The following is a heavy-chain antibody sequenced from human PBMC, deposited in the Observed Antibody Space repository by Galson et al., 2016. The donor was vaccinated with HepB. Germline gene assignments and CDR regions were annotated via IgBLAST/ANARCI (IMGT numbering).Heavy chain of an antibody. CDR3: TRYSGAFVPFGF. D-gene: IGHD2-21*01. J-gene: IGHJ4*02. Sequence: SETLSLTCGVSSGYITNSNYWSWVRQPPGKGLEWIGEVSNKGKTNFNPSLASRLSMSFDMSTNEASLRLNFMTAEDTATYFCTRYSGAFVPFGFWGQGAPVVVSS. CDR1: SGYITNSNY. V-gene: IGHV4-4*02. CDR2: VSNKGKT.